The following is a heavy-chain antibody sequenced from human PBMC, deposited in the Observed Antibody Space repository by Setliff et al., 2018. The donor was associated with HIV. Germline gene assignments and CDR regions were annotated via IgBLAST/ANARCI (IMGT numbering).Heavy chain of an antibody. CDR1: GFTFSNYW. Sequence: GGSLRLSCAASGFTFSNYWMHWVRQAPGKGLEWLSYIFTSSDLITYADSVKGRFTISRDSAKNSLYLQMNSLRAEDTAVYFCVRDKNWAFDYWGQGVLVTVSS. D-gene: IGHD7-27*01. CDR3: VRDKNWAFDY. J-gene: IGHJ4*02. CDR2: IFTSSDLI. V-gene: IGHV3-48*01.